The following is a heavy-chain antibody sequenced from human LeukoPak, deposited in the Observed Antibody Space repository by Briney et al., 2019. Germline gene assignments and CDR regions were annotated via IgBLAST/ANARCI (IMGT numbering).Heavy chain of an antibody. CDR1: GGSISNYY. D-gene: IGHD4-11*01. CDR2: IYTSGST. J-gene: IGHJ4*02. Sequence: SETLSLTCTVSGGSISNYYWNWIRQPAGKGLEWIGRIYTSGSTYYNPSLKSRVTMSVDTSKNQFSLKVSSVTAADTAVYYCARDKGSNPFDYWGQGTMVTVSS. CDR3: ARDKGSNPFDY. V-gene: IGHV4-4*07.